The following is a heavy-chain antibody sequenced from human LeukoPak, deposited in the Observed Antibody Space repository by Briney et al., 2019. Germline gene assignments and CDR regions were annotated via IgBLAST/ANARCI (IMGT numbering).Heavy chain of an antibody. CDR3: AAGSGIAALYY. V-gene: IGHV3-9*01. CDR2: ISWNSGSI. CDR1: GFTFDDYA. Sequence: GGSLRLSCAASGFTFDDYAMHWVRQAPGKGLEWVSGISWNSGSIGYADSVKGRFTISRDNAKNSLYLQMNSLRAEDTAVYYCAAGSGIAALYYWGQGTLVTVSS. D-gene: IGHD6-6*01. J-gene: IGHJ4*02.